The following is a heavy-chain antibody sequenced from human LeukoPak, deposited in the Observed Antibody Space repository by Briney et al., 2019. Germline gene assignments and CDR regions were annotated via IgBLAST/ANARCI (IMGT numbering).Heavy chain of an antibody. CDR1: GYTFTSYY. J-gene: IGHJ4*02. Sequence: GASVKVSCKASGYTFTSYYMHWVRQAPGQGLEWMGIINPSGGGTSYAQKFQGRVTMTRDTSTSTVYMELSSLRSEDTAVYYCAREGVVTADFDYWGQGTLVTVSS. D-gene: IGHD2-21*02. V-gene: IGHV1-46*01. CDR3: AREGVVTADFDY. CDR2: INPSGGGT.